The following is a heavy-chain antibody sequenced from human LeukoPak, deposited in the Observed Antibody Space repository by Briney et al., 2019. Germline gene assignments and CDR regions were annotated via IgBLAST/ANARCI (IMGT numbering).Heavy chain of an antibody. D-gene: IGHD3-10*01. V-gene: IGHV3-48*03. CDR3: ARDPDITMVRGVVDGMDV. J-gene: IGHJ6*02. CDR1: GFTFSSYE. Sequence: GGSLRLSCAASGFTFSSYEMNWVRQAPGKGLEWVSYISSSGSTIYYADSVKGRFTISRDNAKNSLYLQMNSLRAEDTAVYYSARDPDITMVRGVVDGMDVWGQGTTVTVSS. CDR2: ISSSGSTI.